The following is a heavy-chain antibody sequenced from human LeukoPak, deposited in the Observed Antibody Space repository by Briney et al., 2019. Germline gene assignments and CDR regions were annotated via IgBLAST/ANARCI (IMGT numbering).Heavy chain of an antibody. CDR3: ARVVLRVTMVRGAPGRGYFDY. J-gene: IGHJ4*02. Sequence: SETLSLTCTVSGGSISSYYWSWIRQPPGKGLEWIGEINHSGSTNYNPSLKSRVTISVDTSKNQFSLKLSSVTAADTAVYYCARVVLRVTMVRGAPGRGYFDYWGQGTLVTVSS. CDR2: INHSGST. D-gene: IGHD3-10*01. CDR1: GGSISSYY. V-gene: IGHV4-34*01.